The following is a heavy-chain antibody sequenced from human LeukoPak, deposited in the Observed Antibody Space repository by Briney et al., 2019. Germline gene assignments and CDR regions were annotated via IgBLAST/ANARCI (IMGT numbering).Heavy chain of an antibody. D-gene: IGHD2-15*01. Sequence: ASVKVSCKASGYTFTSYSISWVRQAPGQGLEWIGWISAYNGNTIYAQKAKGRVTMTTDTSTSTAYMELRSLKSDDTAVYYCARASYCSGGSCYSDYWGQGTLVTVSS. V-gene: IGHV1-18*01. CDR2: ISAYNGNT. CDR3: ARASYCSGGSCYSDY. CDR1: GYTFTSYS. J-gene: IGHJ4*02.